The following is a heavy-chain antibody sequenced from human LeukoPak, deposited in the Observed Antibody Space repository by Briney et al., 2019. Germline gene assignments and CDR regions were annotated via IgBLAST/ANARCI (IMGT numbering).Heavy chain of an antibody. V-gene: IGHV4-38-2*02. J-gene: IGHJ4*02. D-gene: IGHD2-15*01. CDR3: ACRGRVDY. CDR1: GYSISSGYY. CDR2: IYHSGST. Sequence: SETLSLTCTVSGYSISSGYYWGWIRQPPGKGLEWIGSIYHSGSTYYNPSLKSRVTISVDTSKNQFSLKLSSVTAADTAVYYCACRGRVDYWGQGTLVNVSS.